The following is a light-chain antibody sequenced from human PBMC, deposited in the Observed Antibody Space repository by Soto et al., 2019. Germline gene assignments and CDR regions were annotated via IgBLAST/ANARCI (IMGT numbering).Light chain of an antibody. V-gene: IGKV3-15*01. J-gene: IGKJ2*01. CDR2: RAS. Sequence: EIVMTQSPATLSVSPGGSATLSCRASQHVSSNFAWYRQKPGQAPTLLIYRASTRAPGIPARFSGSGSGTEFTLTISSLQAEDFAVYYCQQYNNWPYTFGQGTKLVIK. CDR1: QHVSSN. CDR3: QQYNNWPYT.